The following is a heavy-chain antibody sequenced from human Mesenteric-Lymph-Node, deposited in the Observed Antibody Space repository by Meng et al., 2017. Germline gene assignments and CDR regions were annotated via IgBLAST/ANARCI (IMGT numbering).Heavy chain of an antibody. J-gene: IGHJ4*02. V-gene: IGHV3-23*04. Sequence: EVQLVGSGGGLVQPGGSLRLSCGASGITLNNHAMSWVRQAPGKGLEWVSAISVTGDYTYYADSVKGRFTISRDSSKNTLFLQMSSLRAEDTAVYYWARDRTGLDYWGQGTLVTVSS. D-gene: IGHD1-1*01. CDR2: ISVTGDYT. CDR3: ARDRTGLDY. CDR1: GITLNNHA.